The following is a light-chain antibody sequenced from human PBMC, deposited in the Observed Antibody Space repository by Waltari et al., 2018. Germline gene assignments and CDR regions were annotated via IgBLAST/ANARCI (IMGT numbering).Light chain of an antibody. CDR1: SSDVGGYNY. Sequence: QSALTQPASVSGSPGQSITISCPGTSSDVGGYNYVSWYPQPPGKPPKLLVFAFTQRPSGGADLFSGSKSCNAASLTISGLQAEDEADYYCASYPSTSIHVLFGGGTKLTVL. J-gene: IGLJ2*01. V-gene: IGLV2-14*01. CDR3: ASYPSTSIHVL. CDR2: AFT.